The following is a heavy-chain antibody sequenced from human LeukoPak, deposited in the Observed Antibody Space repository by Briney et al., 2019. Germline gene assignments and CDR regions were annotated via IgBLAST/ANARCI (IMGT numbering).Heavy chain of an antibody. CDR1: GYNLTEYY. CDR2: INPNSGGT. D-gene: IGHD3-22*01. J-gene: IGHJ4*02. V-gene: IGHV1-2*02. Sequence: ASVKVSCKASGYNLTEYYMFWVQQAPGQGLEWMGWINPNSGGTKYAQKFRGRVTMTRDSSISTAYMELSRLRFDDTAVYYCARRAHDSSGWAGGDFDYSGQGTLVTVSS. CDR3: ARRAHDSSGWAGGDFDY.